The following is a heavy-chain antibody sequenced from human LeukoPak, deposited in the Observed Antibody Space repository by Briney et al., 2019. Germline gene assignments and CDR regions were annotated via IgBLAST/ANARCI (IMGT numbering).Heavy chain of an antibody. V-gene: IGHV1-69*05. D-gene: IGHD3-10*01. CDR1: GGTFSSYA. CDR2: IIPIFGTA. CDR3: ARENGYYYGSGVFSAYFDY. J-gene: IGHJ4*02. Sequence: SSVKVSCKASGGTFSSYAISWVRQAPGQGLEWMGRIIPIFGTANYAQKFQGRVTITTDESTSTAYMELSSLRSEDTAVYYCARENGYYYGSGVFSAYFDYWGQGTLVTVSS.